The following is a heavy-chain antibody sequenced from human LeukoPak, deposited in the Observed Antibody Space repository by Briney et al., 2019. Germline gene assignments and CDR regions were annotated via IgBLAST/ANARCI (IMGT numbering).Heavy chain of an antibody. CDR2: INHSGST. D-gene: IGHD6-13*01. V-gene: IGHV4-34*01. CDR1: GGSFSGYY. CDR3: ARVGGFQSIAAAGLDP. Sequence: SETLSLTCAVYGGSFSGYYWSWIRQPPGKGLEWIGEINHSGSTNYNPSLKSRVTISVDTSKNQFSLKLSSVTAADTAVFFCARVGGFQSIAAAGLDPWGQGTLVTVSS. J-gene: IGHJ5*02.